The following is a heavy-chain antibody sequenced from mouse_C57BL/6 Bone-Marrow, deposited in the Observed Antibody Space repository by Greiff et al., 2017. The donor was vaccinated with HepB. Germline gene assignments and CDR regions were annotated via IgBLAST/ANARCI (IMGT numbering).Heavy chain of an antibody. D-gene: IGHD4-1*01. CDR3: AKLGRIRPWFAY. J-gene: IGHJ3*01. CDR2: IYPRDGST. CDR1: GYTFTDHT. V-gene: IGHV1-78*01. Sequence: QVQLQQSAAELVKPGASVKISCKVSGYTFTDHTIHWMKQRPEQGLEWIGYIYPRDGSTKYNEKFKGKATLTADKSSSTAYMQLNSLTSEDSAVYFCAKLGRIRPWFAYWGQGTLVTVSA.